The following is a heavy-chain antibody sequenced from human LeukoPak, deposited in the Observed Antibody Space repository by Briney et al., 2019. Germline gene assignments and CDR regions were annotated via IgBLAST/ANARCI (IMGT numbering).Heavy chain of an antibody. CDR1: GFTFNNYA. CDR3: AKGIEAAGDFDY. V-gene: IGHV3-23*01. J-gene: IGHJ4*02. D-gene: IGHD6-13*01. Sequence: PGGSLRLSCAASGFTFNNYAMSWVRQAPGKGLEWVSAISGSGGSTYYADSVKGRFTISRDNSKNTLYLQMNSLRAEDTAVYYCAKGIEAAGDFDYWGQGTLVTVSS. CDR2: ISGSGGST.